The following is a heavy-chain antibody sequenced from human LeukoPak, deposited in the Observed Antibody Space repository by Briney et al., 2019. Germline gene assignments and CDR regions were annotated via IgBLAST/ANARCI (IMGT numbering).Heavy chain of an antibody. V-gene: IGHV3-21*01. J-gene: IGHJ4*02. CDR3: AKDWASMVLDY. CDR2: ISSSSSYI. D-gene: IGHD3-10*01. Sequence: PGGSLRLSCAASGFTFSSYSMNWVRQAPGKGLEWVSSISSSSSYIYYADSVKGRFTISRDNSKNTLYLQMNSLRAEDTAVYYCAKDWASMVLDYWGQGNLVSVSS. CDR1: GFTFSSYS.